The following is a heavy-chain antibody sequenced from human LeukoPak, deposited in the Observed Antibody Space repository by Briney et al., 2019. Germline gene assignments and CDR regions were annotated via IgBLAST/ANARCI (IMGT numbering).Heavy chain of an antibody. CDR3: SRHRSGWFFDY. J-gene: IGHJ4*02. CDR2: INTDGSSS. V-gene: IGHV3-74*01. D-gene: IGHD2-15*01. Sequence: GGSLRLSCAASGITFSSYWMHWVRQAPGEGLVWVSRINTDGSSSSYADSVKGRFTISRDNAMSTLYLQMNSLRAEDTAVYYCSRHRSGWFFDYWGQGTLVTVSS. CDR1: GITFSSYW.